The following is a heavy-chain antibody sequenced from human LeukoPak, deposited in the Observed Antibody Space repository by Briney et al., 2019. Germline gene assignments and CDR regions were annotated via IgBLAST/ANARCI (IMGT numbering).Heavy chain of an antibody. CDR1: EFTLSNYA. Sequence: PGGSLRLSCAASEFTLSNYAMSWIRQAPGKGLQWVSTISNSGGITYYAASVKGRFAIFRDNSKSTLYLQMTSLRVEDTAVYYCAEYTAKAPRRDLDYWGQGTLVTVSS. D-gene: IGHD2-2*02. CDR2: ISNSGGIT. J-gene: IGHJ4*02. V-gene: IGHV3-23*01. CDR3: AEYTAKAPRRDLDY.